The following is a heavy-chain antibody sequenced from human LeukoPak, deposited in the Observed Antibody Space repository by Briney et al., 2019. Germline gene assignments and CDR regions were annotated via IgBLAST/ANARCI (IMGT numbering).Heavy chain of an antibody. J-gene: IGHJ4*02. CDR3: AKGPIRVGVLLWFGESIFDY. V-gene: IGHV3-30*02. D-gene: IGHD3-10*01. CDR1: GFTFSSYG. Sequence: PGGSLRLSCAASGFTFSSYGMHWVRQAPGKGLEWVAFIRYDGSNKYYADSVKGRFTISRDNSKNTLYLQMNSLRAEDTAVYYCAKGPIRVGVLLWFGESIFDYWGQGTLVTVSS. CDR2: IRYDGSNK.